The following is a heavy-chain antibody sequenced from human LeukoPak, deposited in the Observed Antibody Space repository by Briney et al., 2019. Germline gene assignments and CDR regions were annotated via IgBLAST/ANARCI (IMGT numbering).Heavy chain of an antibody. CDR1: GGSISSYY. CDR2: IYTRGST. D-gene: IGHD5-12*01. V-gene: IGHV4-4*07. Sequence: SETLSLTCTVSGGSISSYYWSWIRQPAGKGREWIGRIYTRGSTNYNPSLKSRVTMSVDTSKNQFSLKLSSVTAADTAVYYCARDPGGYSGYGRGYYFDFWGQGTLVTVSS. J-gene: IGHJ4*02. CDR3: ARDPGGYSGYGRGYYFDF.